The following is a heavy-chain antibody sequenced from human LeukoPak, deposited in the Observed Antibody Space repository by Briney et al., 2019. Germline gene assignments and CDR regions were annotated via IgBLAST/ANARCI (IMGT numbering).Heavy chain of an antibody. D-gene: IGHD3-9*01. CDR1: GYIFTSYW. CDR2: IYPGDSDT. J-gene: IGHJ4*02. Sequence: GESLKISCKGSGYIFTSYWIGWVRQMPGKGLEWMGIIYPGDSDTRYSPSFQGQVTISADKSISTAYLQWSSLKASDTAMYYCATTGYDILTGYYRLELDYWGQGTLVTVSS. V-gene: IGHV5-51*01. CDR3: ATTGYDILTGYYRLELDY.